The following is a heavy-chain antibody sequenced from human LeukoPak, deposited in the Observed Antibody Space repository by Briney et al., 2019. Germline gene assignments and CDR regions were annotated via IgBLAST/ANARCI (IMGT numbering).Heavy chain of an antibody. CDR2: ISYDGSNK. CDR1: GFTFSSYG. D-gene: IGHD5-18*01. V-gene: IGHV3-30*03. Sequence: GGSLRLSCAAPGFTFSSYGMHWVRQAPGKGLEWVAVISYDGSNKYYADSVKGRFTISRDNSKNTLFLQMGSLRAEDMAVYYCARGGGRNTTMVWAFDYWGQGTLVTVSS. CDR3: ARGGGRNTTMVWAFDY. J-gene: IGHJ4*02.